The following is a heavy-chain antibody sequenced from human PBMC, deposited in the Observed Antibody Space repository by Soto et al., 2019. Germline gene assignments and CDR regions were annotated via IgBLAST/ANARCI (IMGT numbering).Heavy chain of an antibody. CDR1: GVSITNYY. CDR2: IYSSGRT. D-gene: IGHD3-16*01. CDR3: ARNVSPVVFDI. J-gene: IGHJ3*02. V-gene: IGHV4-4*07. Sequence: SETLSLTCIVSGVSITNYYWSWIRQPAGKGLEWIGRIYSSGRTNYNPSLKSRVTISADTSKNQFSLKLSSLTAADTAVYYCARNVSPVVFDIWGQGTMVTVSS.